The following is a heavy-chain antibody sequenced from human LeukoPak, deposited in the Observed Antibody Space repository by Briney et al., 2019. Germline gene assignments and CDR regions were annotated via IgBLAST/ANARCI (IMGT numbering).Heavy chain of an antibody. D-gene: IGHD3-22*01. CDR1: GGTSSSYA. J-gene: IGHJ4*02. CDR3: ARDGAPDYYDSSGYYYYFDY. V-gene: IGHV1-69*13. CDR2: IIPIFGTA. Sequence: SVKVSSKASGGTSSSYAISWVRQAPGQGLEWMGGIIPIFGTANYAQKFQGRVTITADESTSTAYMELSSLRSEDTAVYYCARDGAPDYYDSSGYYYYFDYRGQGTLVTVSS.